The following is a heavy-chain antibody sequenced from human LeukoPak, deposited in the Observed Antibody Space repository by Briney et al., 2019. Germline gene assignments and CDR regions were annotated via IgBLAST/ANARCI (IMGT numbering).Heavy chain of an antibody. CDR3: ASSLRLYYYDSSGYWPLDY. V-gene: IGHV1-2*02. J-gene: IGHJ4*02. CDR2: INPNSGGT. CDR1: GGTFSNYA. D-gene: IGHD3-22*01. Sequence: ASVTVSCKASGGTFSNYAITWVRQAPGQGLEWMGWINPNSGGTNYAQKFQGRVTMTRDTSISTAYMELSRLRSDDTAVYYCASSLRLYYYDSSGYWPLDYWGQGTLVTVSS.